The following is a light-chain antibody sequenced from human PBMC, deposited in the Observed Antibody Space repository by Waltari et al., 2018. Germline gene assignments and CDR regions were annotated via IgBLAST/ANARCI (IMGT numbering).Light chain of an antibody. J-gene: IGLJ2*01. Sequence: QSTLTQPASVSGSPGQSITISCTGTSSDVGGYNFVSWYQQNPGKAPKLIIFEVSNRPSGVSNRFSGSKSGNTASLTISGLQAEDEADYFCASYTGDSTPGIFGGGTKLTVL. CDR3: ASYTGDSTPGI. V-gene: IGLV2-14*01. CDR2: EVS. CDR1: SSDVGGYNF.